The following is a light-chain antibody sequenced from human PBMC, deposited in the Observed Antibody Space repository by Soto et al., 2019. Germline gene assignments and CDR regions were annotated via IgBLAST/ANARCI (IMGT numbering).Light chain of an antibody. CDR3: QHRVNWLT. J-gene: IGKJ4*01. Sequence: EIVLTQSPAILSLSPGERATLSCRASQSVGTYLDWYQQKLGQAPRLLIYDASNRATGIPARFSGSGSGTDFTLIISSLDPEDFAVYYCQHRVNWLTFGGGTKVEL. V-gene: IGKV3-11*01. CDR2: DAS. CDR1: QSVGTY.